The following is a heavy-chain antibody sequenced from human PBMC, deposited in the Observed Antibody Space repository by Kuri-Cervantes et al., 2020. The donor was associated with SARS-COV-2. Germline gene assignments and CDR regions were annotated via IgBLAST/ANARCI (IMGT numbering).Heavy chain of an antibody. CDR3: AGWTYCGGDCYPGYYFDY. J-gene: IGHJ4*02. V-gene: IGHV3-33*03. Sequence: GESLKISCAASGFTFSSYGMHWVRQAPGKGLEWVAVIWYDGSNKYYADSVKGRFTISRDNAKNSLYLQMNSLRAEDTAVYYCAGWTYCGGDCYPGYYFDYWGQGTLVTVSS. CDR1: GFTFSSYG. D-gene: IGHD2-21*01. CDR2: IWYDGSNK.